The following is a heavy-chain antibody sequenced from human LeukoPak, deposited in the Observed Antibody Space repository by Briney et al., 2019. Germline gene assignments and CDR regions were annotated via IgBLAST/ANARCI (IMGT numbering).Heavy chain of an antibody. V-gene: IGHV1-8*01. CDR1: GYTFTSYD. CDR2: MNPNSGNT. Sequence: ASVKVSCKASGYTFTSYDINWVRQATGQGLEWMGWMNPNSGNTGYAQKFQGRVTMTRNTSISTAYMELSSLRSEGTAVYYCARVPALLRLGELSLWYYYGMDVWGQGTTVTVSS. D-gene: IGHD3-16*02. J-gene: IGHJ6*02. CDR3: ARVPALLRLGELSLWYYYGMDV.